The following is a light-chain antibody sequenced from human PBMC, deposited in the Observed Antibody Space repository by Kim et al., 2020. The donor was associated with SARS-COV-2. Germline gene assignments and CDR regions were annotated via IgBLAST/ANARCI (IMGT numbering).Light chain of an antibody. CDR2: AAS. V-gene: IGKV1-39*01. CDR1: QSISSY. CDR3: QQSYSTPYT. Sequence: SASVGDRVPITCRVSQSISSYLNWYQQKPGKAPKLLIYAASSLQSGVPSRFSGSGSRTDFTLTISSLQPEDFATYYCQQSYSTPYTFGQGTKLEI. J-gene: IGKJ2*01.